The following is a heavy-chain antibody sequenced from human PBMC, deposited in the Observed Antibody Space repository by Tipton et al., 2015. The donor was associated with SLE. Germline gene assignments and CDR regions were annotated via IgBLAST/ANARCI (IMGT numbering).Heavy chain of an antibody. CDR1: GGSISSYY. D-gene: IGHD5-18*01. CDR2: IYYSGST. J-gene: IGHJ6*03. Sequence: TLSLTCTVSGGSISSYYWSWIRQPPGKGLEWIGYIYYSGSTNYNPSLKSRVTISVDTSKSQFSLKLSSVTAADTAVYYCARALGDTATMDVWGKGTTVTVSS. V-gene: IGHV4-59*01. CDR3: ARALGDTATMDV.